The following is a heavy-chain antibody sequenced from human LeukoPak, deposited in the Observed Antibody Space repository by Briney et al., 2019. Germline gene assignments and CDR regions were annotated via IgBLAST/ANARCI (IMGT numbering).Heavy chain of an antibody. D-gene: IGHD4-17*01. V-gene: IGHV4-61*02. Sequence: SETLSLTCTVSGGSVNSGNYYWTWIRQPAGKGLEWIGRIYTSGSTNYNPSLKSRVTISIDASKNQFSLKLSSVTAADTAVYYCARDSSRTARRGYYYYYYMDVWGKGTTVTVSS. CDR2: IYTSGST. CDR3: ARDSSRTARRGYYYYYYMDV. CDR1: GGSVNSGNYY. J-gene: IGHJ6*03.